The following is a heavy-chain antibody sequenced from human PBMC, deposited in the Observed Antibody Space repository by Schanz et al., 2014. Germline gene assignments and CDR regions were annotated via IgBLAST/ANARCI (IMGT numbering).Heavy chain of an antibody. CDR3: ARDGGRDGYNLAFDV. CDR2: MYINSGST. Sequence: EVQLVESGGGLVQPGGSLRLSCAASGITVNTHYMSWVRQAPGKGLEWISSMYINSGSTQYADSVKGRFIISRDSSKNTLFLQMNSLRAEDTAVYFCARDGGRDGYNLAFDVWGQGTLVTVSS. CDR1: GITVNTHY. V-gene: IGHV3-66*01. D-gene: IGHD5-12*01. J-gene: IGHJ3*01.